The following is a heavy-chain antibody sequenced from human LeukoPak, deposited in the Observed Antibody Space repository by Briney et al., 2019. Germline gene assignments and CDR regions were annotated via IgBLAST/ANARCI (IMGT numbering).Heavy chain of an antibody. D-gene: IGHD3-22*01. CDR2: ISYDGNNK. CDR1: GFSFGSFA. CDR3: ARDMGYYDSSGYYRTYYYYYGLDV. J-gene: IGHJ6*02. Sequence: PGGSLRLSCAASGFSFGSFALHWVRQAPGKGLEWVAIISYDGNNKYYADSVKGRFTISRDDSKNTLYLQMSCLRAEDTAEYYCARDMGYYDSSGYYRTYYYYYGLDVWGQGTTVTVSS. V-gene: IGHV3-30-3*01.